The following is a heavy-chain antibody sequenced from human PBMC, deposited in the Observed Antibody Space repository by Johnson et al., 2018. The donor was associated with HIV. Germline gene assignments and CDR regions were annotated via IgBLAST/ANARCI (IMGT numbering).Heavy chain of an antibody. CDR2: ISGSGGRT. D-gene: IGHD6-19*01. CDR1: GFTVSSNY. V-gene: IGHV3-23*04. CDR3: AKELALYSSGYGGDAFDI. J-gene: IGHJ3*02. Sequence: MQLVESGGGVVQPGRSLRLSCAASGFTVSSNYMTWVRQAPGKGLEWVSAISGSGGRTYYADSVKGRFTISRANSKNTLYLQMNSLRAEDTAVYYCAKELALYSSGYGGDAFDIWGQGTMVTVSS.